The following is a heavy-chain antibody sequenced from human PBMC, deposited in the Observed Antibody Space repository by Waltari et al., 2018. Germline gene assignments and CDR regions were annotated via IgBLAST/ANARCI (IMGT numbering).Heavy chain of an antibody. CDR1: GDTFTGYQ. CDR2: INPNSGDT. D-gene: IGHD3-10*01. Sequence: QVQLVQSGAEVKKPGASVKVSCKASGDTFTGYQMHWVRQAPGQGLEWRGGINPNSGDTNYAQNFQGRVTMTRETSISTAYMELSRLKSDDTAVYYCARYGLRGGWFDPWGQGTLVTVSS. CDR3: ARYGLRGGWFDP. J-gene: IGHJ5*02. V-gene: IGHV1-2*02.